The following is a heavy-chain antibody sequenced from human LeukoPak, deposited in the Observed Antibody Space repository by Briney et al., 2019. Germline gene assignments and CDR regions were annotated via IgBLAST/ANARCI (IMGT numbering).Heavy chain of an antibody. CDR2: IYNSGST. D-gene: IGHD2-21*01. J-gene: IGHJ4*02. CDR3: ARGRRLGPVPGFDY. CDR1: GGSISSYY. Sequence: PSETLSLTCTVSGGSISSYYWSWIRQPPGKGLEWIGYIYNSGSTNYNPSLKSRVTISVDTSKNQFSLKLSSVTAADTAVYYCARGRRLGPVPGFDYWGQGTLVTVSS. V-gene: IGHV4-59*12.